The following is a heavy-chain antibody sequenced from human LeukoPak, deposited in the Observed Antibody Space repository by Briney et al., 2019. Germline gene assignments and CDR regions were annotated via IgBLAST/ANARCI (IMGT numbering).Heavy chain of an antibody. CDR2: IYYSGST. J-gene: IGHJ4*02. V-gene: IGHV4-59*08. Sequence: PSETLSLTCTVSGGSISSYYWSWIRQPPGKGLEWIGYIYYSGSTNYNPSLKSRVTISVDTSKNQFSLKLSSVTAADTAVYYCARRESIAAAGRGGYFDYWGQGTLVTVSS. D-gene: IGHD6-13*01. CDR3: ARRESIAAAGRGGYFDY. CDR1: GGSISSYY.